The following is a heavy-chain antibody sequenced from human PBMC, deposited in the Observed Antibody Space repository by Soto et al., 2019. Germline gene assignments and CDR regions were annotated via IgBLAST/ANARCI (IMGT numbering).Heavy chain of an antibody. J-gene: IGHJ6*03. D-gene: IGHD2-2*01. V-gene: IGHV1-18*01. Sequence: QVQLVQSGAEVKKPGASVKVSCKASGYTFTSYGISWVRQAPGQGLEWMGWISAYNGNTNYAQKLQGRVTMTTDTSTSTAYMELRSLRSDDTAVYYCARDSPDIVVVPAFDYYYMDVWGKGTTVTVSS. CDR3: ARDSPDIVVVPAFDYYYMDV. CDR1: GYTFTSYG. CDR2: ISAYNGNT.